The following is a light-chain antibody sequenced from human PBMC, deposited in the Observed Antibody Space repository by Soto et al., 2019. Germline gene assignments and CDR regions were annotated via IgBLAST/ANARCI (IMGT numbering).Light chain of an antibody. CDR2: GAS. CDR3: QQRSNWPPS. Sequence: EIVMTQSPATLSESPGESAILSCKASQSVSSKLAWYQQKPGQAPRLLIYGASSRATGIPARFSGSGSGTDFTLTISSLEPEDFAVYYCQQRSNWPPSFGQGTRLEIK. CDR1: QSVSSK. V-gene: IGKV3-11*01. J-gene: IGKJ5*01.